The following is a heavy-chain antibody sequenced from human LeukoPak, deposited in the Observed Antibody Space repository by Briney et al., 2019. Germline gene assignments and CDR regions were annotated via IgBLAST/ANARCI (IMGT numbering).Heavy chain of an antibody. J-gene: IGHJ6*02. CDR2: TYYRSKWYN. V-gene: IGHV6-1*01. CDR3: ARHTIVITSSNYYYYFAMDV. CDR1: GDSISNNSAA. D-gene: IGHD1-26*01. Sequence: SRTLSLTCAISGDSISNNSAAWNWNRQSPSRGLEWLGRTYYRSKWYNDYTVSVKSRITFNPDTSKNQFSLHLNSVTPEDTAVYYCARHTIVITSSNYYYYFAMDVWGQGTTVTVSS.